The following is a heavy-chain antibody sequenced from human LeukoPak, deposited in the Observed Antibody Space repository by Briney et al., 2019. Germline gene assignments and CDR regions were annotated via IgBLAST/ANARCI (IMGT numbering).Heavy chain of an antibody. CDR3: ARRIDDYVWGSLPKGDAFDI. CDR2: IYYSGST. V-gene: IGHV4-59*11. Sequence: SETLSLTCTVSGGSISSHYWSWIRQPPGKGLEWIGYIYYSGSTNYKPSLKSRVTISVDTSKNQFPLKLSSVTAADTAVYYCARRIDDYVWGSLPKGDAFDIWGQGTMVTVSS. J-gene: IGHJ3*02. CDR1: GGSISSHY. D-gene: IGHD3-16*01.